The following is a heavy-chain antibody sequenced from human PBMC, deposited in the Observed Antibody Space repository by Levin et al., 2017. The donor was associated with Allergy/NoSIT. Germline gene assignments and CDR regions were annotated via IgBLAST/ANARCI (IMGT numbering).Heavy chain of an antibody. CDR2: FDPEDGET. V-gene: IGHV1-24*01. Sequence: PGGSLRLSCKVSGSTLTELSMHWVRQAPGKGLEWMGGFDPEDGETIYAQKFQGRVTMTEDTSTDTAYMELSSLRSEDTAVYYCFGSGSSHWYYMDVWGKGTTVTVSS. CDR3: FGSGSSHWYYMDV. J-gene: IGHJ6*03. D-gene: IGHD3-10*01. CDR1: GSTLTELS.